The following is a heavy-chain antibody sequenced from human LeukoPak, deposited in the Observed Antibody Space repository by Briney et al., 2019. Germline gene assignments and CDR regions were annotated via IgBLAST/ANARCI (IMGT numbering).Heavy chain of an antibody. CDR2: IASDGSST. V-gene: IGHV3-74*01. CDR1: GFTFSSYW. J-gene: IGHJ4*02. CDR3: ARGRPHGNDY. Sequence: GGSLRLACAASGFTFSSYWMNWVRQAPGKGLVWVSRIASDGSSTTYADSVKGRFSISRDNAKNTLYLQMNSLRVEDTAVYYCARGRPHGNDYWGQGTLVTVSS. D-gene: IGHD4-23*01.